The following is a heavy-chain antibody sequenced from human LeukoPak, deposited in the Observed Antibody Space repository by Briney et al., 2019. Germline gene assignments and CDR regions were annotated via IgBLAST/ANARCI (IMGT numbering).Heavy chain of an antibody. CDR3: ARDRGYCSSTSCFYNWFDP. CDR2: INAGNGNT. D-gene: IGHD2-2*01. J-gene: IGHJ5*02. V-gene: IGHV1-3*01. CDR1: GYTFTSYA. Sequence: ASVKVPCKASGYTFTSYAMHWVRQAPGQRLEWMGWINAGNGNTKYSQKFQGRVTITRDTSASTAYMELSSLRSEDTAVYYCARDRGYCSSTSCFYNWFDPWGQGTLVTVSS.